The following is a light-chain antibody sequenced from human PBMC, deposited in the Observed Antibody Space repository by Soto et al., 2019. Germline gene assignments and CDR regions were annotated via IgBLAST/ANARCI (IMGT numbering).Light chain of an antibody. J-gene: IGKJ4*01. CDR1: QSVSSSY. CDR3: QQYNSWPLT. V-gene: IGKV3D-15*01. Sequence: IVLTQTPGSLSLSPGGRATVSCRSSQSVSSSYLAWYQHRPGQAPRLLIYDIFTRATGVPTRISGSGSGTEFTLTISSLQSEDFAVYYCQQYNSWPLTFGGGTKVDI. CDR2: DIF.